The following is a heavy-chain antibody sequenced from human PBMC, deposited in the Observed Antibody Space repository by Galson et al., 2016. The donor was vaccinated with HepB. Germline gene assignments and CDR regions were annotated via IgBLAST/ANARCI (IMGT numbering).Heavy chain of an antibody. Sequence: SVKVSCKASGYTFTSYYIHCVRQAPGQGLEWMGVIYPDADNTTTAQKVRGRITMTMARSKSTVYMQLSSLTSEDAAVYYCARQSPATYWFDPWGQGTLVTVSS. J-gene: IGHJ5*02. CDR2: IYPDADNT. D-gene: IGHD6-19*01. CDR1: GYTFTSYY. V-gene: IGHV1-46*01. CDR3: ARQSPATYWFDP.